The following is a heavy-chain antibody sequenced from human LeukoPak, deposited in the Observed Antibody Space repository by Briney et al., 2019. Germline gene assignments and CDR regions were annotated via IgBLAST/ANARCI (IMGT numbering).Heavy chain of an antibody. J-gene: IGHJ6*04. D-gene: IGHD3-10*02. V-gene: IGHV3-53*01. CDR2: IYNGGDT. CDR1: GFTVSRNY. Sequence: GGSLRLSCAASGFTVSRNYMSWVRQAPGKGLEWVSVIYNGGDTYYAGSVKGRFTISRDNAKNSLYLQMNSLRAEDTAVYYCAELGITMIGGVWGKGTTVTISS. CDR3: AELGITMIGGV.